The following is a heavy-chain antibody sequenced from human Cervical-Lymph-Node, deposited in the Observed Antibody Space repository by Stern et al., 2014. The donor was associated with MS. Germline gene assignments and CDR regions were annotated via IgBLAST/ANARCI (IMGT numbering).Heavy chain of an antibody. D-gene: IGHD5-12*01. CDR3: ARDRVDGYWYFDL. V-gene: IGHV1-18*01. CDR1: GYTFTDYG. CDR2: ISGYNANT. J-gene: IGHJ2*01. Sequence: QVQLVQSGPELKKPGASVKVSCKASGYTFTDYGIIWVRQPPGQGLEWMGWISGYNANTNYAKKFQGGVTMTTDTSTSTAYMELRSLNSDDTAMYYWARDRVDGYWYFDLWGRGTLVTVSS.